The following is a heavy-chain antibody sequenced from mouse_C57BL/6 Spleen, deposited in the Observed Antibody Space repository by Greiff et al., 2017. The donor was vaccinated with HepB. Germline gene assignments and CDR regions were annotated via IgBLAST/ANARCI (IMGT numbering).Heavy chain of an antibody. J-gene: IGHJ2*01. CDR2: IYPGDGDT. V-gene: IGHV1-82*01. CDR3: ARSDYYGSL. Sequence: VQLQQSGPELVKPGASVKISCKASGYAFSSSWMNWVKQRPGKGLEWIGRIYPGDGDTNYNGKFKGKATLTADKSSSTAYMQLSSLTSEDSAVYFCARSDYYGSLWGQGTTLTVSS. CDR1: GYAFSSSW. D-gene: IGHD1-1*01.